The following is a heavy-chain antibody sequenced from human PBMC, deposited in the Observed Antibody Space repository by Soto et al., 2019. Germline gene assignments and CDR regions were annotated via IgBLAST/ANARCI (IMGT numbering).Heavy chain of an antibody. CDR2: ISGSGAGT. CDR1: GFTFSTYA. J-gene: IGHJ4*02. Sequence: EVQLLESGGGLVQPGGSLRLSCVASGFTFSTYAMNWFRQAPGKGLEWGSAISGSGAGTYYADSVKGRVTISRDSSKTTLYLQMNSLRSEDTAVYYCSRYCTGGSCYSGLDYFDSWGQGTLVTVSS. V-gene: IGHV3-23*01. D-gene: IGHD2-15*01. CDR3: SRYCTGGSCYSGLDYFDS.